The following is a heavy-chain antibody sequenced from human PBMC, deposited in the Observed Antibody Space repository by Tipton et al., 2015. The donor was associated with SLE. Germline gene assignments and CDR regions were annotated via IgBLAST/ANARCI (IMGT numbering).Heavy chain of an antibody. J-gene: IGHJ3*02. CDR1: GFTFSSYW. CDR2: VKSDGSST. CDR3: ARVSTGNGAFDI. V-gene: IGHV3-74*01. Sequence: SLRLSCAASGFTFSSYWMHWVRQAPGKGLVWVSRVKSDGSSTTYADSVKGRFTISRDNAKNTRYLQMNSLRAEDTAVYYCARVSTGNGAFDIWGQVTMVTVSS. D-gene: IGHD1-1*01.